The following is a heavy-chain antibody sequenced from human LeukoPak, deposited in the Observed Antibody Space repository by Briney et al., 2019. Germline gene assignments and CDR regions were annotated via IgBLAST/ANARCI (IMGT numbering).Heavy chain of an antibody. CDR3: ARAIAVAGGCVDY. D-gene: IGHD6-19*01. J-gene: IGHJ4*02. Sequence: GESLKISCKGSGYSFTSYWIGWVRQMPGKGLEWMGIIYPGDSDTRYSPSFQGQVTISADKSISTAYPQWSSLKASDTAMYYCARAIAVAGGCVDYWGQGTLVTVSS. CDR2: IYPGDSDT. CDR1: GYSFTSYW. V-gene: IGHV5-51*01.